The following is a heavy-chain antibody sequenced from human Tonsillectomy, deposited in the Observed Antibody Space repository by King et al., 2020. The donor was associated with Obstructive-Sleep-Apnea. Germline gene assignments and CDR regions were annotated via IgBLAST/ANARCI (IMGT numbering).Heavy chain of an antibody. D-gene: IGHD6-13*01. Sequence: VQLVVSGGGLVKPGGSLRLSCAASGFTFSSYSMNCVRQAPGKGLAWVSSMSSSSSYIYYADSVNGRFTISRDNAKNSLYLQMNSLRAEDTAGYYCARDSGSSCFQRWGQGSLVTVSS. CDR3: ARDSGSSCFQR. J-gene: IGHJ1*01. CDR2: MSSSSSYI. CDR1: GFTFSSYS. V-gene: IGHV3-21*01.